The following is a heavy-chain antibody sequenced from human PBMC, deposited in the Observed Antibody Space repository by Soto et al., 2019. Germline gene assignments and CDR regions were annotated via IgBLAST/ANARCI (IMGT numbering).Heavy chain of an antibody. J-gene: IGHJ4*02. Sequence: EVQLLESGGGLVQPGGSLRLSCAASGFTFSSYPMNWVRQAPGKGLEWVSGIGASGDDTYYADSVKGRFIIFRDNSKNSVYFQMNSLRAEDTAIYYCARRVWGQGTLVTVSS. CDR1: GFTFSSYP. CDR2: IGASGDDT. V-gene: IGHV3-23*01. CDR3: ARRV.